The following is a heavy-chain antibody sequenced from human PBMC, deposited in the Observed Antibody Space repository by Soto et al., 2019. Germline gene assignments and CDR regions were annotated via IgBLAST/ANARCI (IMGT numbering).Heavy chain of an antibody. CDR1: GGSFSGYY. D-gene: IGHD2-15*01. CDR2: INHSGST. CDR3: ARTVNDIVVVVAATTFDI. V-gene: IGHV4-34*01. J-gene: IGHJ3*02. Sequence: SETLSLTCAVYGGSFSGYYWSWIRQPPGKGLEWIGEINHSGSTNYNPSLKSRVTISVDTSKNQFSLKLSSVTAADTAVYYCARTVNDIVVVVAATTFDIWGQGTMVTVSS.